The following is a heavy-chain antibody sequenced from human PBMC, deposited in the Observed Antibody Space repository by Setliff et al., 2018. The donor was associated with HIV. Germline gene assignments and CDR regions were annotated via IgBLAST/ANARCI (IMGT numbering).Heavy chain of an antibody. J-gene: IGHJ5*02. V-gene: IGHV4-39*01. CDR3: ARRSGGYDLFFDS. CDR1: GNSTTSSDYY. CDR2: IYYSGTT. D-gene: IGHD5-12*01. Sequence: PSETLSLTCTVSGNSTTSSDYYWGRVRQPPGKGLEWIGSIYYSGTTYHNPSLKSRVTISVHTSKNLLSLSLVSVTATDTAIYYCARRSGGYDLFFDSWGQGMLVTVSS.